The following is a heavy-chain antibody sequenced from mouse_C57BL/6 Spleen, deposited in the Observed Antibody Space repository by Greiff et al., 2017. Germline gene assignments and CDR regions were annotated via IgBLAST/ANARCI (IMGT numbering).Heavy chain of an antibody. Sequence: EVNLVESGGGLVKPGGSLKLSCAASGFTFTSYAMSWVRQTPEKRLEWVATISHGGSYTYYPQNVKGRFAISRDDAKNSLYLQMSHRKTEDTAMDYCARNPIYDYDNDFDYGGQGTTLTVSS. CDR3: ARNPIYDYDNDFDY. CDR1: GFTFTSYA. D-gene: IGHD2-4*01. V-gene: IGHV5-4*03. J-gene: IGHJ2*01. CDR2: ISHGGSYT.